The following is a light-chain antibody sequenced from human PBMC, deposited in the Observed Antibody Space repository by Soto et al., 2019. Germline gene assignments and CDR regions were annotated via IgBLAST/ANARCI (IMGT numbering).Light chain of an antibody. CDR3: GTWETSLNTGAV. J-gene: IGLJ1*01. CDR2: HNN. V-gene: IGLV1-51*01. Sequence: QSVLTQPPSVSAAPGQKVTISCPGSSCNIGSKYVSCYRQLPRAAPKFLIHHNNKRPSAIPDRFSGSKSGTSATLGITGLQTGDEADYYCGTWETSLNTGAVFGTGSKVTDL. CDR1: SCNIGSKY.